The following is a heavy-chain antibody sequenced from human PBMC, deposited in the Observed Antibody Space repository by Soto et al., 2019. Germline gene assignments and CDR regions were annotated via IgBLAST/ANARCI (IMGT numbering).Heavy chain of an antibody. Sequence: EVQLVESGGGLVQPGGSLRLSCAASGFTFSSYEMNWVRQAPGKGLEWVSYISSSGSTIYYADSVKSRFTISRDNAKNSLYLQRNSLRAEDTAVYYCARATVKMLGYYYGMDVWGQGTTVTVSS. CDR2: ISSSGSTI. CDR3: ARATVKMLGYYYGMDV. CDR1: GFTFSSYE. D-gene: IGHD4-4*01. V-gene: IGHV3-48*03. J-gene: IGHJ6*02.